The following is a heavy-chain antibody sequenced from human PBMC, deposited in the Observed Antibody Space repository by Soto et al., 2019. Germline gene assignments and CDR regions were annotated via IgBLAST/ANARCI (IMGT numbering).Heavy chain of an antibody. J-gene: IGHJ6*02. V-gene: IGHV4-59*08. CDR2: IYYSGST. CDR1: GGSISSSY. Sequence: SETLSLTCTVSGGSISSSYWSWIRQPPGKGLEWIGYIYYSGSTNYNPSLKSRVTISVDTSKNQFSLKLSSVTAADTAVYYCARQTENWSYYYSMDVWGQGSSVTVSS. CDR3: ARQTENWSYYYSMDV.